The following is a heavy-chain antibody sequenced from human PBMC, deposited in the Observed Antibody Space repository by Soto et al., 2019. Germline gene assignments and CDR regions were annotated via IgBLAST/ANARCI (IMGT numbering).Heavy chain of an antibody. D-gene: IGHD3-3*01. V-gene: IGHV3-30*03. Sequence: PGGSLRLSCAASGFTFTNYGMHWVRQAPGKGLEWVAFISSGGSNENYADSVKGRFTITRDNSKNTLYLQMNSLGAEDTAVYYCARPRQPRFFDWDYWGQGALVTVSS. J-gene: IGHJ4*02. CDR2: ISSGGSNE. CDR1: GFTFTNYG. CDR3: ARPRQPRFFDWDY.